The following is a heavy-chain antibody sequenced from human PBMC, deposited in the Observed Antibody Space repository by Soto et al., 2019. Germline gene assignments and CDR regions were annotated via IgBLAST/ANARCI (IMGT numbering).Heavy chain of an antibody. V-gene: IGHV4-38-2*02. D-gene: IGHD3-22*01. CDR1: GYSISSGYY. Sequence: SETLSLTCAVSGYSISSGYYWGWIRQPPGKGLEWIGSIYHSGSTYYNPSLKSRVTISVDTSKNQFSLELSSVTAADTAVYYCARDLNYYDSSGYYHTEYYFDYWGQGTLVTVSS. J-gene: IGHJ4*02. CDR2: IYHSGST. CDR3: ARDLNYYDSSGYYHTEYYFDY.